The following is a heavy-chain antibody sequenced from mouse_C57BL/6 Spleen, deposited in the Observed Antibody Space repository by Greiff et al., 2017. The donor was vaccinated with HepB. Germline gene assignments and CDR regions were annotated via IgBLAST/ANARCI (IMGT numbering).Heavy chain of an antibody. CDR3: AREGGNDYDGWFAY. Sequence: LQESGPELVKPGASVKISCKASGYAFSSSWMNWVKQRPGKGLEWIGRIYPGDGDTNYNGKFKGKATLTADTSSSTAYMQLSRLTSEDSAVYFCAREGGNDYDGWFAYWGQGTLVTVSA. J-gene: IGHJ3*01. CDR2: IYPGDGDT. V-gene: IGHV1-82*01. CDR1: GYAFSSSW. D-gene: IGHD2-4*01.